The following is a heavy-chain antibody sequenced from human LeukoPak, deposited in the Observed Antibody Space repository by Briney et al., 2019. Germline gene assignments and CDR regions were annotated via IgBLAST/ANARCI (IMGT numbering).Heavy chain of an antibody. V-gene: IGHV3-23*01. CDR2: ISGSGGSA. CDR3: VKLYSSGWSSFDY. CDR1: GFTFSSYW. Sequence: GGSLRLSCAASGFTFSSYWMSWVRQAPGKGLEWVSAISGSGGSAYYADSVKGRFTISRDNSKNTLYLQMNSLRAEDTAVYYCVKLYSSGWSSFDYWGQGTLVTVSS. J-gene: IGHJ4*02. D-gene: IGHD6-19*01.